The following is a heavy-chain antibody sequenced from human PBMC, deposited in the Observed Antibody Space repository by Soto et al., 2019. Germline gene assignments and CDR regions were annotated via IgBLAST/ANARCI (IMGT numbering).Heavy chain of an antibody. J-gene: IGHJ6*03. V-gene: IGHV1-8*02. CDR2: MNPNSGNT. CDR1: GYTFTSYY. CDR3: ARVIAAAGTLYYYYYMDV. D-gene: IGHD6-13*01. Sequence: GASVKVSCKASGYTFTSYYMHWVRQAPGQGLEWMGWMNPNSGNTGYAQKFQGRVTMTRNTSISTAYMELSSLRSEDTAVYYCARVIAAAGTLYYYYYMDVWGKGTTVTVSS.